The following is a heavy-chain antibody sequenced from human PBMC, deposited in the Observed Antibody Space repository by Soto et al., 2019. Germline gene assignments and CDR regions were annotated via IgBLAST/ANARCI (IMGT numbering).Heavy chain of an antibody. V-gene: IGHV4-39*01. Sequence: QLQLQESGPGLVKPSETLSLTCTVSDGTIRTSGYHWGWVRQPPGKGLEWVGSVSDRGSTYYSPSLESRVTISVATSKNQFTLNLSSVTVADTALYYCAGFHGIVEYCTGGGCYSLLNAFDVWGQGAMVTVSS. CDR1: DGTIRTSGYH. CDR3: AGFHGIVEYCTGGGCYSLLNAFDV. D-gene: IGHD2-15*01. J-gene: IGHJ3*01. CDR2: VSDRGST.